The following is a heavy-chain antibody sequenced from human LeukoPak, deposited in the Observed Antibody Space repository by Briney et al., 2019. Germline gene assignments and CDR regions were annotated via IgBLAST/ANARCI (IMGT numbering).Heavy chain of an antibody. CDR1: GGSISSYY. Sequence: PSETLSLTCTVSGGSISSYYWSWIRQPPGKGLEWIGYIYYSGSTNYNPSLKSRVTISVDTSKNQFSLKLSSVTAADTAMYYCARATPWDSSSWSYYYFDYWGQGTLATVSS. J-gene: IGHJ4*02. D-gene: IGHD6-13*01. CDR3: ARATPWDSSSWSYYYFDY. CDR2: IYYSGST. V-gene: IGHV4-59*01.